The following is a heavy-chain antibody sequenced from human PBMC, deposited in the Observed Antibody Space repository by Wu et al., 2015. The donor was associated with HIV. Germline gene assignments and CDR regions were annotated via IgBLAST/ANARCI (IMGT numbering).Heavy chain of an antibody. V-gene: IGHV1-69*01. CDR1: GYTFTGYY. CDR3: ARSGSINDFWSGRRGNYYVLLRTLDV. J-gene: IGHJ6*01. CDR2: IIPMFHTT. Sequence: QVQLVQSGAEVKKPGASVKVSCKASGYTFTGYYMHWVRQAPGQGLEWMGGIIPMFHTTNYAQKFQGRVTITADESTNTAYMELDSLRSEDTAVYYCARSGSINDFWSGRRGNYYVLLRTLDVVGERDHGHRLL. D-gene: IGHD3-3*01.